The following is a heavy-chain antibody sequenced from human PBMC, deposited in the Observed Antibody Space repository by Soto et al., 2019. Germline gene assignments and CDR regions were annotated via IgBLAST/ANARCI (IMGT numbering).Heavy chain of an antibody. CDR3: AREGAGPKGSSSWPDDAFDI. CDR1: GGSISSGGYY. Sequence: QVQLQESGPGLVKPSQTLSLTCTVSGGSISSGGYYWSWIRQHPGKGLEWIGYISYSGSTCYNPTRKRRVTISVDTSKDQFSLKLSSVTAAETAVYYCAREGAGPKGSSSWPDDAFDIWGQGTMVTVSS. V-gene: IGHV4-31*03. CDR2: ISYSGST. J-gene: IGHJ3*02. D-gene: IGHD6-13*01.